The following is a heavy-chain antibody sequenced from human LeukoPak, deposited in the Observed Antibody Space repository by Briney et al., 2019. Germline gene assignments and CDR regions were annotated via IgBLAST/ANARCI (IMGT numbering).Heavy chain of an antibody. CDR1: GVSISSYY. CDR2: IYYSGST. V-gene: IGHV4-59*08. J-gene: IGHJ4*02. CDR3: ARLGRLDSSSWNWNFDS. D-gene: IGHD6-13*01. Sequence: SETLSLTCTVSGVSISSYYWSWIRQPPGKGLEWIGYIYYSGSTNYNPSLKSRVTISVDTSKNQFSLKLSSVTAADTAVYYCARLGRLDSSSWNWNFDSWGQGTLVTVSS.